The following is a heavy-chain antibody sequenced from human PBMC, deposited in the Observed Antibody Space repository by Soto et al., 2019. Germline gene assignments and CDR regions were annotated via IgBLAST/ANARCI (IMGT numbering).Heavy chain of an antibody. J-gene: IGHJ6*02. CDR2: ITAYNGDT. CDR1: GYTFTTYG. Sequence: QVQLVQSGAEVRKPGASVNVSCKASGYTFTTYGISWVRQAPGQGLEWMGWITAYNGDTKFAQNLQGRVTMTTDTPTSTAYMELRSLSSDDTAVYYCARDYGDYDYGTDVWGQGTTVTVSS. D-gene: IGHD4-17*01. CDR3: ARDYGDYDYGTDV. V-gene: IGHV1-18*01.